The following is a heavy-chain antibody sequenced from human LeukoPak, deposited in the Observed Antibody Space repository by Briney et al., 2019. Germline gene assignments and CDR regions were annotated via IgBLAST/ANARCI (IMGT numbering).Heavy chain of an antibody. Sequence: ASETLSLTCDAYGVSFSGYYWNWIRQPPGKGLEWIGEINHSGTTNYNPSLKSRVTISVDTSKIQFSLNLTSVTAADTAVYYCARGLRGYGGDLWGQGTLVTVSS. V-gene: IGHV4-34*01. D-gene: IGHD2-15*01. CDR1: GVSFSGYY. CDR2: INHSGTT. CDR3: ARGLRGYGGDL. J-gene: IGHJ5*02.